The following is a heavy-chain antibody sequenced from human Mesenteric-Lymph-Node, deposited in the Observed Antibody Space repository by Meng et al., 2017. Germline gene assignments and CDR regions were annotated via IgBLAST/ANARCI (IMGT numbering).Heavy chain of an antibody. Sequence: ASVKVSCKASGYTFTSYAMHWVRQAPGQRLEWMGWINAGNGNTKYSQKFQGRVTITRDTSASTAYMELSSLRSEDTAVYYCARDCRSYYDSSGYYFGYWGQGTLVTVSS. D-gene: IGHD3-22*01. CDR3: ARDCRSYYDSSGYYFGY. CDR2: INAGNGNT. V-gene: IGHV1-3*01. J-gene: IGHJ4*02. CDR1: GYTFTSYA.